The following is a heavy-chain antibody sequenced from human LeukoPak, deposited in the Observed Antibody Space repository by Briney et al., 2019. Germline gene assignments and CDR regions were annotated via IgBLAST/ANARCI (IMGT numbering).Heavy chain of an antibody. CDR2: IRGSGADK. Sequence: GGSLRLSCAASGFSFSTYSMSWVRQAPGKRLEWVSSIRGSGADKYYADSAKGRFSISRDNSQDTLSLQMNSLRAEDTAVYYCAKISWDGRGTFDWGRGTLVTVSS. J-gene: IGHJ4*02. D-gene: IGHD1/OR15-1a*01. CDR1: GFSFSTYS. V-gene: IGHV3-23*01. CDR3: AKISWDGRGTFD.